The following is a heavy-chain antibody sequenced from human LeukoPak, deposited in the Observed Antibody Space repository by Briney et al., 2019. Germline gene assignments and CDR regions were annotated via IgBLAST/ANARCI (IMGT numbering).Heavy chain of an antibody. CDR1: GFTFSTYT. J-gene: IGHJ5*02. V-gene: IGHV3-23*01. CDR3: AKDRNWNTEGWFDP. D-gene: IGHD1/OR15-1a*01. Sequence: GGSLRLSCVASGFTFSTYTMNWIRQAPGKGLERVSGSIGSGGSAFYADSVKGRFSISRDTSKNTLFLHMNNLRAEDTAVYYCAKDRNWNTEGWFDPWGQGTLVTVSS. CDR2: SIGSGGSA.